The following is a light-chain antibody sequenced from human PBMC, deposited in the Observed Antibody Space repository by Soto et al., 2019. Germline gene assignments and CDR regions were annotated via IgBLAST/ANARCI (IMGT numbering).Light chain of an antibody. V-gene: IGKV1-5*01. CDR1: QSISRW. J-gene: IGKJ1*01. CDR3: QQYNNYWT. Sequence: DIQMTQYPSTLSASVGDRVTITRRASQSISRWLAWYQQKPGKAPKLLIYDASSLESGVPSRLSGSGSGTEFPLTISSMKPDDSAAYYCQQYNNYWTFAQGTQVDIK. CDR2: DAS.